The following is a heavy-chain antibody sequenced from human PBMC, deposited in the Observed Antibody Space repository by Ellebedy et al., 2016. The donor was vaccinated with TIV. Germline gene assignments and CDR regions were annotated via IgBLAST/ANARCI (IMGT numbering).Heavy chain of an antibody. CDR1: GGSLSGYY. CDR3: ARGLSQWTNVRGVLFED. CDR2: IKLGRSP. J-gene: IGHJ4*01. V-gene: IGHV4-34*01. D-gene: IGHD3-10*01. Sequence: ESLKISXVPSGGSLSGYYWSWIRQSPGKGLECIGEIKLGRSPKYNPSLKSRANISVNTSNNHFSLTPNSVTAADTAVYYCARGLSQWTNVRGVLFEDWGQGALVTVSS.